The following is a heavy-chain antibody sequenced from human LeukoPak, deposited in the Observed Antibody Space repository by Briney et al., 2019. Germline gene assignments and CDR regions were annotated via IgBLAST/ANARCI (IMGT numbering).Heavy chain of an antibody. J-gene: IGHJ4*02. CDR3: AKDGGYYYGSGSYFDY. D-gene: IGHD3-10*01. CDR2: ISWNSGSI. CDR1: GFTFDDYA. Sequence: GGSLRLSCAASGFTFDDYAMHWVRQAPGRGLEWVSGISWNSGSIGYADSVKGRFTISRDNAKNSLYLQMNSLRAEDMALYYCAKDGGYYYGSGSYFDYWGQGTLVTVSS. V-gene: IGHV3-9*03.